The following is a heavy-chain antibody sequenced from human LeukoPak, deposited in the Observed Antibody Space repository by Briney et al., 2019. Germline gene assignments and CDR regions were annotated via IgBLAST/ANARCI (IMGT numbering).Heavy chain of an antibody. J-gene: IGHJ5*02. CDR2: IGTTDNT. V-gene: IGHV3-13*01. CDR3: ARVPTNSWYNWFDP. D-gene: IGHD2-8*01. CDR1: GFAFSIYD. Sequence: GGSLRLSCAASGFAFSIYDMHLVRKPTGKGLEWVSAIGTTDNTYYIDSVKGRFTISRENAKNSLYLQMNSLRAEDTAIYYCARVPTNSWYNWFDPWGQGTLVTVSS.